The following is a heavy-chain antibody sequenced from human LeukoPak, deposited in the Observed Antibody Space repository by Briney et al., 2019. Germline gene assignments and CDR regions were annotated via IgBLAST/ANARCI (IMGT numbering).Heavy chain of an antibody. J-gene: IGHJ5*02. V-gene: IGHV1-18*01. CDR2: ISAYNGNT. Sequence: ASVKVSCKASGYTFTSYGISWVRQAPGQGLEWMGWISAYNGNTNYAQKLQGRVTMTTDTSTSTAYMELRSLRSDDTAVYYCARVRRVVGGLNWFDPWGQGTLVTVSS. CDR1: GYTFTSYG. D-gene: IGHD1-26*01. CDR3: ARVRRVVGGLNWFDP.